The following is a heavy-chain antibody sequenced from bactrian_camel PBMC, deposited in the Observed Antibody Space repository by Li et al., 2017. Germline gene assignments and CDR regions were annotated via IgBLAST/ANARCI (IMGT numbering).Heavy chain of an antibody. Sequence: QLVESGGGSGQAGGSLRLSCAVSQGIVITYALAWFRQVPGKEREGVAAIGPSSPPIYGDSAKGRFNISVDNSKNILYLQMNNIKADDTAMYYSAIQRGPVPLIAPQTCLVSRDIWSEANYWGRGTQVTVS. J-gene: IGHJ4*01. D-gene: IGHD3*01. CDR1: QGIVITYA. V-gene: IGHV3S53*01. CDR2: IGPSSPP. CDR3: AIQRGPVPLIAPQTCLVSRDIWSEANY.